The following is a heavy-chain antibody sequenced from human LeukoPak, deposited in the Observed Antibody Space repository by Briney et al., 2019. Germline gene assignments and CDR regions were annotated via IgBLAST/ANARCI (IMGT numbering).Heavy chain of an antibody. Sequence: GGSLRLSCAAPGFTFDDYAMHWVRQAPGKGLEWVSLISGDGGSTYYADSVKGRFTISRDNSKNSLYLQMNSLRTEDTALYYCAMITGTADYWGQGTLVTVSS. CDR2: ISGDGGST. V-gene: IGHV3-43*02. CDR3: AMITGTADY. J-gene: IGHJ4*02. D-gene: IGHD1-20*01. CDR1: GFTFDDYA.